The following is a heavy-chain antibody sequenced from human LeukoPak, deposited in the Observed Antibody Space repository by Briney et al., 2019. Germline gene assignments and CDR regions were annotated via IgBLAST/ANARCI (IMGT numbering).Heavy chain of an antibody. D-gene: IGHD3-10*01. CDR3: ASSVTMVRGGRFDY. CDR2: IIPIFGTA. V-gene: IGHV1-69*01. J-gene: IGHJ4*02. Sequence: GSSVKVSCKASGGTFSSYAVSWVRQAPGQGLEWMGGIIPIFGTANYAQKFQGRVTITADESTSTAYMEPSSLRSEDTAVYYCASSVTMVRGGRFDYWGQGTLVTVSS. CDR1: GGTFSSYA.